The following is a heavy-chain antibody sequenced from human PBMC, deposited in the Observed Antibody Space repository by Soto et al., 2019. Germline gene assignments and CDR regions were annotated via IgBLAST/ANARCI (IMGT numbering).Heavy chain of an antibody. J-gene: IGHJ4*02. CDR1: GFTFSSYG. Sequence: GGSLRLSCAASGFTFSSYGMHWVRQAPGKGLEWVAVIWYDGSNKYYADSVKGRFTISRDNSKNTLYLQMNSLRAEDTAVYYCARDPERRTDYYGSGDYWGQGTLVTVSS. V-gene: IGHV3-33*01. D-gene: IGHD3-10*01. CDR3: ARDPERRTDYYGSGDY. CDR2: IWYDGSNK.